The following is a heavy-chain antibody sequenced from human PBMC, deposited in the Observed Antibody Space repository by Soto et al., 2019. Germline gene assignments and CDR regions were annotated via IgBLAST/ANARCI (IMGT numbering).Heavy chain of an antibody. Sequence: SVNVSCKASGGTFSSYSISWVRQAPGQGLEWMGGIIPIFGTANYAQKFQGRVTITADESTSTAYMELSSLSSEDTAVYYCARDKDSSGYYFDYWGQGTLVTVSS. J-gene: IGHJ4*02. CDR3: ARDKDSSGYYFDY. CDR1: GGTFSSYS. CDR2: IIPIFGTA. D-gene: IGHD3-22*01. V-gene: IGHV1-69*13.